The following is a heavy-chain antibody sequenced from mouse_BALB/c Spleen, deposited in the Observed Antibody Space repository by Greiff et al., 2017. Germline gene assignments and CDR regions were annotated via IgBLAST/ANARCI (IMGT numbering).Heavy chain of an antibody. D-gene: IGHD3-3*01. V-gene: IGHV14-3*02. J-gene: IGHJ2*01. CDR1: GFNIKDTY. CDR3: ARGGLGHYFDY. Sequence: VQLKESGAELVKPGASVKLSCTASGFNIKDTYMHWVKQRPEQGLEWIGRIDPANGNTKYDPKFQGKATITADTSSNTAYLQLSSLTSEDTAVYYCARGGLGHYFDYWGQGTTLTVSS. CDR2: IDPANGNT.